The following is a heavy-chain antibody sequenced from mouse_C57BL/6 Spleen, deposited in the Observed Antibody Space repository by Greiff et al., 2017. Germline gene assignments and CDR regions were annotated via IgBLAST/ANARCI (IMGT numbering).Heavy chain of an antibody. J-gene: IGHJ4*01. CDR2: IYPGGGYT. CDR3: ARSFYYYGSSYNYAMDY. D-gene: IGHD1-1*01. V-gene: IGHV1-63*01. CDR1: GYTFTNYW. Sequence: QVQLKESGAELVRPGTSVKMSCKASGYTFTNYWIGWAKQRPGHGLEWIGDIYPGGGYTNYNEKFKGKATLTADKSSSTAYMQFSSLTSEDSAIYYCARSFYYYGSSYNYAMDYWGQGTSVTVSS.